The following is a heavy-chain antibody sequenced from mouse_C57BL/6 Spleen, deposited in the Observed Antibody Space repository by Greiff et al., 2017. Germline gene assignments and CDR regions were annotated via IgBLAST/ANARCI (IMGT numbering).Heavy chain of an antibody. D-gene: IGHD1-1*01. CDR3: TRDGTTVVANWYFYV. J-gene: IGHJ1*03. Sequence: EVQRVESGEGLVKPGGSLKLSCPASGFTFSSYAMSWVRQTPEKRLEWVAYISSGGDYIYYADTVNGRFTISRDNARNTLYLQMSSLKAEDTAMYYCTRDGTTVVANWYFYVWGTGTTVTVSS. CDR2: ISSGGDYI. V-gene: IGHV5-9-1*02. CDR1: GFTFSSYA.